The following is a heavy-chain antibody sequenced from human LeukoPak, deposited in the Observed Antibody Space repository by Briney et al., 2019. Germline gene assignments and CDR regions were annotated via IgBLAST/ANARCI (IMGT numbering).Heavy chain of an antibody. CDR1: GFTFSSYS. CDR2: ISSSSSYI. Sequence: GGSLRLSXAASGFTFSSYSINWVRQAPGKGLEWVSSISSSSSYIYYADSVKGRFTISRDNAKNSLYLQMNSLRAEDTAVYYCARGLSGSYFYFDYWGQGTLVTVSS. V-gene: IGHV3-21*01. D-gene: IGHD1-26*01. CDR3: ARGLSGSYFYFDY. J-gene: IGHJ4*02.